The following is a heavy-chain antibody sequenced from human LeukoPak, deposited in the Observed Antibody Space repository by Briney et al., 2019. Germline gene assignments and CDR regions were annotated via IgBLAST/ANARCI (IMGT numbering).Heavy chain of an antibody. D-gene: IGHD6-19*01. CDR2: MNPNSGNT. J-gene: IGHJ3*02. CDR1: GYTFTSYD. Sequence: ASVKVSCKASGYTFTSYDINWVRQATGQGLEWMGWMNPNSGNTGYAQKFQGRVTITTDESTSTAYMELSSLRSEDTAVYYCATPGAVAGSIAFDIWGQGTMVTVSS. CDR3: ATPGAVAGSIAFDI. V-gene: IGHV1-8*01.